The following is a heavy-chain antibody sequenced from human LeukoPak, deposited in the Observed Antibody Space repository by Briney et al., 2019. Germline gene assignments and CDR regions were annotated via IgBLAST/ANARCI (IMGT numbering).Heavy chain of an antibody. CDR1: GFTFSTYN. J-gene: IGHJ4*02. V-gene: IGHV3-48*02. D-gene: IGHD1-26*01. CDR2: ISSGSRII. Sequence: GGSLRLSCAASGFTFSTYNMNWVRQAPGKGLEWVSFISSGSRIIYYADSVKGRFTISRDNAKNSLYLQMNSLRDEDTAVYYCARNPAGIGDYWGQGTLVTVSS. CDR3: ARNPAGIGDY.